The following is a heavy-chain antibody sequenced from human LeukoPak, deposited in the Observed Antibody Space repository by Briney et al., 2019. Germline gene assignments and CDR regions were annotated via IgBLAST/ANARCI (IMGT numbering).Heavy chain of an antibody. Sequence: PGGCLRLSCAASGFTVSSNYMSWVRQAPGKGLEWDSVIYSGGNTYYADSVQGRFTMSRENPENTLYLQMNSLRAEDTAIYYCAKAHDRGYYYGFDYWGQGTLVTVSS. V-gene: IGHV3-66*01. CDR2: IYSGGNT. CDR3: AKAHDRGYYYGFDY. CDR1: GFTVSSNY. D-gene: IGHD3-22*01. J-gene: IGHJ4*02.